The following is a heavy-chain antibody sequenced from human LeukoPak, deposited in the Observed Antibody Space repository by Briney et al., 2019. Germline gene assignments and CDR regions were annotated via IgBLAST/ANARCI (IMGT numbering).Heavy chain of an antibody. J-gene: IGHJ6*02. Sequence: GASVKVSCKASGYTFTGYYMHWVRQAHGQGVEWMGWINPNSGGTNYAQKFQGWVTMTRDTSISTAYMELSRLRSDDTAVYYCARGYCSSTSCYLGFWDYYYGMDVWGQGTTVTVSS. D-gene: IGHD2-2*01. CDR1: GYTFTGYY. CDR3: ARGYCSSTSCYLGFWDYYYGMDV. V-gene: IGHV1-2*04. CDR2: INPNSGGT.